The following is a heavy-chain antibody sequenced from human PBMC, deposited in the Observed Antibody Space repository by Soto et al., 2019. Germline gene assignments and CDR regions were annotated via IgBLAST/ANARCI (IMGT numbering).Heavy chain of an antibody. CDR1: GDSVSSTSAA. D-gene: IGHD6-19*01. V-gene: IGHV6-1*01. CDR2: TYYRSKWYS. CDR3: ARGSYYSGWV. Sequence: PSQTLSITCAISGDSVSSTSAAWSWIRQSPSRGLEWLGRTYYRSKWYSDYAVSVKSRITINPDTSKAQFSLQLTSVTPEDTAVYYCARGSYYSGWVWGQGTLVTVSS. J-gene: IGHJ4*02.